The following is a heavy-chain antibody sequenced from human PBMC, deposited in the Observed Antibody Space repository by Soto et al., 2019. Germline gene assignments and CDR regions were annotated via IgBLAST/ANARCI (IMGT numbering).Heavy chain of an antibody. J-gene: IGHJ4*02. Sequence: QVQLVESGGGVVQPGRSLRLSCAASGFPFTTYGMHWVRDGPGKGLEWVAVISYDGSNKYYADSVKGRFTISRDNSKNTLYLQMNSLRPEDTALYYCVGGQYYLDYRGQGTLVTVSS. CDR2: ISYDGSNK. D-gene: IGHD6-25*01. V-gene: IGHV3-30*03. CDR1: GFPFTTYG. CDR3: VGGQYYLDY.